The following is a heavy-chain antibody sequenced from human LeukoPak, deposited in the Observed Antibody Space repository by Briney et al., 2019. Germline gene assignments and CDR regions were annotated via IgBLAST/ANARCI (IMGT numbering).Heavy chain of an antibody. J-gene: IGHJ5*02. CDR3: ARCRSADP. D-gene: IGHD6-25*01. V-gene: IGHV4-34*01. CDR2: INYRGST. CDR1: DGSFSGYY. Sequence: PSETLSLTCAVYDGSFSGYYWSWIRQPPGKGLEWIGEINYRGSTNYNPPLKSRVTISVDTSKNQFSLKLSSVTAADSAVYYWARCRSADPWGQGTLVTVSS.